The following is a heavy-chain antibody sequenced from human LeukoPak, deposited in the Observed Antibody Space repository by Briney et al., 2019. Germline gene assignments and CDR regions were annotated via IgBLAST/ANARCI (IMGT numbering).Heavy chain of an antibody. CDR2: ICTSGST. CDR3: ARDNPIAAAVDY. D-gene: IGHD6-13*01. V-gene: IGHV4-61*02. CDR1: GGSISSGSYY. Sequence: PSQTLSLTCTVSGGSISSGSYYWSWIRQPAGKGLEWIGRICTSGSTNYNPSLKSRVTISVDTSKNQFSLKLSSVTAADTAVYYCARDNPIAAAVDYWGQGTLVTVSS. J-gene: IGHJ4*02.